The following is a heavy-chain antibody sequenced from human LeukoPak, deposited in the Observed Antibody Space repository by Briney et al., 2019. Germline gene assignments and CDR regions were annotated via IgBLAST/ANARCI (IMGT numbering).Heavy chain of an antibody. V-gene: IGHV1-69*13. Sequence: SVKVSCKASRGTFSSYAISWVRQAPGQGLEWMGGIIPIFGTANYAQKFQGRVTITADESTSTAYMELSSLRSEDTAVYYCARSPMVRGVIISWFDPWGQGTLVTVSS. CDR1: RGTFSSYA. D-gene: IGHD3-10*01. J-gene: IGHJ5*02. CDR2: IIPIFGTA. CDR3: ARSPMVRGVIISWFDP.